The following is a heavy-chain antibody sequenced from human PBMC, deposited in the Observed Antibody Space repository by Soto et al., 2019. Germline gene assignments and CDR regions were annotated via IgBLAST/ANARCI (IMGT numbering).Heavy chain of an antibody. Sequence: ASVKVSCKASGGTFSSYAISWVRQAPGQGLEWMGGIIPIFGTANYAQKFQGRVTITADESTSTAYMELSSLRSEDTAVYYCERDARYYDSSGYYPHDAFDIWGQGKMVAVSS. J-gene: IGHJ3*02. D-gene: IGHD3-22*01. CDR3: ERDARYYDSSGYYPHDAFDI. CDR1: GGTFSSYA. CDR2: IIPIFGTA. V-gene: IGHV1-69*13.